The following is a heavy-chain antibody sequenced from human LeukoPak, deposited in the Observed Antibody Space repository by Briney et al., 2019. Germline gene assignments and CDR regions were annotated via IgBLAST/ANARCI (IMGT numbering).Heavy chain of an antibody. J-gene: IGHJ4*02. CDR3: ASAYYDYVWGSYRSFDY. Sequence: GGSLRLSCAASGFTFSNYAMSWVRQAPGKGLEWVSGISGSGETTYYADSVKGRFTISRDNSKNTLYLQMNSLRAEDTAVYYCASAYYDYVWGSYRSFDYWGQGTLVTVSS. CDR1: GFTFSNYA. CDR2: ISGSGETT. D-gene: IGHD3-16*02. V-gene: IGHV3-23*01.